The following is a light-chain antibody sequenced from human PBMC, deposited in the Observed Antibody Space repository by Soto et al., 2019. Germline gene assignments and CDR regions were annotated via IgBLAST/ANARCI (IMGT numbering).Light chain of an antibody. CDR1: QSLDSY. Sequence: EIVLTQSPATLSLSPGERATLSCRASQSLDSYLAWYQQKPGQPPRLLIYDASSRATGIPARFSGSGSGTDFTLTISSLESEYFAVYYCQHRSDWPITFGGGTKVEIK. CDR2: DAS. J-gene: IGKJ4*01. V-gene: IGKV3-11*01. CDR3: QHRSDWPIT.